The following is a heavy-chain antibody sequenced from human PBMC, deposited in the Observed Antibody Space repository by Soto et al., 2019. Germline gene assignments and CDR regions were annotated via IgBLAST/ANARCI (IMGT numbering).Heavy chain of an antibody. Sequence: QVQLVQSGAEVKKPGASVKVSCKASGYTFTGYYMHWVRQAPGPGLEWMGWINPNSGGTNYAQKFQGWVTMTRDTSISTAYMELRRLRSDDTAVYYCARANYDFWSGYFPLGMDVWGQGTTVTVSS. CDR1: GYTFTGYY. CDR3: ARANYDFWSGYFPLGMDV. J-gene: IGHJ6*02. CDR2: INPNSGGT. D-gene: IGHD3-3*01. V-gene: IGHV1-2*04.